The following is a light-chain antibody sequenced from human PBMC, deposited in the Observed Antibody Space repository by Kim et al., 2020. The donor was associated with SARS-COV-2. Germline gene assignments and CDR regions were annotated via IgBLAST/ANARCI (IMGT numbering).Light chain of an antibody. V-gene: IGKV3-15*01. Sequence: APAERATLSCRTSQTINNRLVWYQQKPGQPPRLLIYDATTRATGVPARFVGSGSETDFTLTISSLQSEDFAVYYCQQSNDWPPLTFGQGTKVDIK. J-gene: IGKJ1*01. CDR3: QQSNDWPPLT. CDR2: DAT. CDR1: QTINNR.